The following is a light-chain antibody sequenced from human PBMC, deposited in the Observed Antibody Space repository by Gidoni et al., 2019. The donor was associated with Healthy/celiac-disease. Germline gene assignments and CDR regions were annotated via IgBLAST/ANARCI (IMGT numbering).Light chain of an antibody. J-gene: IGKJ3*01. Sequence: IVMTQSPATLSVSPGESATLSCRASQSVSSNLAWYQQKPGQAPRLLIYGASTRATGIPARFSGSGSGTEFTLTISSLQSEDFAVYYCQQYNNWPPGFGPGTKVDIK. CDR2: GAS. CDR3: QQYNNWPPG. CDR1: QSVSSN. V-gene: IGKV3-15*01.